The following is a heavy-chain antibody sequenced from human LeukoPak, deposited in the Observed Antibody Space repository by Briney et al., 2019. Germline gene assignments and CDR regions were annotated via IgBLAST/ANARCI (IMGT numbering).Heavy chain of an antibody. CDR3: ARSSSWGNWFDP. CDR2: IKSDGSGT. CDR1: GLTFSNYW. J-gene: IGHJ5*02. D-gene: IGHD6-19*01. V-gene: IGHV3-74*01. Sequence: GGSLRLSCVGSGLTFSNYWMQWVRQVPGKGRTWISYIKSDGSGTNYADSVKGRFTISRDNAKNTLYLQLSSLRAEDTAVYYCARSSSWGNWFDPWGQGTLVTVSS.